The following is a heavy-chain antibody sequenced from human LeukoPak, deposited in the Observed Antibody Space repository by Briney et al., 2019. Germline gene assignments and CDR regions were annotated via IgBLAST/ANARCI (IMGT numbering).Heavy chain of an antibody. V-gene: IGHV3-43*02. D-gene: IGHD3-22*01. J-gene: IGHJ4*02. CDR1: GFTFDDYA. Sequence: PGGSLRLSCAASGFTFDDYAMHWVRQAPGKGLEWVSLISGDGGSTYYADSVKGRFTTSRDNSKNSLYLQMNSLRTEDTALYYCAKGPDYYDSSGTIGQFDYWGQGTLVTVSS. CDR3: AKGPDYYDSSGTIGQFDY. CDR2: ISGDGGST.